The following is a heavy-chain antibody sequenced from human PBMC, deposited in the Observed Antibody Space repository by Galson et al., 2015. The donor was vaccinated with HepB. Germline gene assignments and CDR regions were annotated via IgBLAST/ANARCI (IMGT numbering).Heavy chain of an antibody. Sequence: SLRLSCAASGFTFSDYYMSWIRQAPGKGLEWVSYISSTSSYKNYADSVKGRFTISRDNAKNSLYLQMNSLRAEDTAVYYCARLGLTRGYYFDYWGQGTLVTVSS. J-gene: IGHJ4*02. D-gene: IGHD3-16*01. CDR2: ISSTSSYK. CDR1: GFTFSDYY. CDR3: ARLGLTRGYYFDY. V-gene: IGHV3-11*06.